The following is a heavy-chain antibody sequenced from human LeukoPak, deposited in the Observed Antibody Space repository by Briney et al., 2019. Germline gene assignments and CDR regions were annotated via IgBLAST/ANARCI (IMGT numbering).Heavy chain of an antibody. J-gene: IGHJ4*02. CDR2: ISFDGSNK. Sequence: GGSLRLSCAASGFTFSSYGMHWVRQAPGKGLEWVAVISFDGSNKYYADSVKGRFTISRDNSKNTLYLQINNLRAEDTAVYYCATRDSGDYPFFDYWGQGTLVIVSS. D-gene: IGHD4-17*01. V-gene: IGHV3-30*03. CDR1: GFTFSSYG. CDR3: ATRDSGDYPFFDY.